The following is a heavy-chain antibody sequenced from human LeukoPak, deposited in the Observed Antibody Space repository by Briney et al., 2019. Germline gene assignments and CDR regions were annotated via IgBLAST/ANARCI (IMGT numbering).Heavy chain of an antibody. CDR3: XXXXTYYDFWSGYSDY. CDR1: GFTFSSYS. D-gene: IGHD3-3*01. J-gene: IGHJ4*02. V-gene: IGHV3-21*01. CDR2: ISSSSSYI. Sequence: GGSLRLSCAASGFTFSSYSMNWVRQAPGKGLEWVSSISSSSSYIYYADSVKGRFTISRDNAKNSLYLQMNSLRAEDTAVYYXXXXXTYYDFWSGYSDYWGQGTLVTVSS.